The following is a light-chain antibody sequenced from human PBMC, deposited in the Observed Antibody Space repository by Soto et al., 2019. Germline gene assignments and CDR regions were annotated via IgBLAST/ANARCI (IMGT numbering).Light chain of an antibody. J-gene: IGLJ2*01. Sequence: QSVLTQPPSASGTPGQGVNISCSGSSSKIGSNYVYWYQHLPGTAPKLLIYRINQRPSGVPDRFSGSKSGTSASLAISGLRSEDEADYYCATWDDTLSGHVVFGGGTKVTVL. CDR2: RIN. V-gene: IGLV1-47*01. CDR1: SSKIGSNY. CDR3: ATWDDTLSGHVV.